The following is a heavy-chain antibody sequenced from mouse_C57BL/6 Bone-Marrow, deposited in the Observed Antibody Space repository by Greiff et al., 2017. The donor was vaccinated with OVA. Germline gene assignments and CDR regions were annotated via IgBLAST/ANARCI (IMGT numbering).Heavy chain of an antibody. D-gene: IGHD1-1*01. CDR1: GYTFTDYY. J-gene: IGHJ1*03. V-gene: IGHV1-26*01. CDR2: INPNNGGT. Sequence: VQLQHSGPELVKPGASVKISCKASGYTFTDYYMNWVKQSHGKSLEWIGDINPNNGGTSYTQKFKGKATLTVDKSSSTAYMELRSLTSEDSAVYYGASDCYYCSSDRWYFDVWGRGTTVTVSS. CDR3: ASDCYYCSSDRWYFDV.